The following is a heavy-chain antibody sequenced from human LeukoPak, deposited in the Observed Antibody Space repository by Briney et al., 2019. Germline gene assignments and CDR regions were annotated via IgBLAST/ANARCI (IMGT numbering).Heavy chain of an antibody. CDR3: ARDMGRPGWDILVRDYYYATDL. CDR2: ISWNSGSM. J-gene: IGHJ6*02. D-gene: IGHD3-22*01. Sequence: GGSLRLSCAASGFTFDDYAMHWVRQAPGKGLEWVSGISWNSGSMDYADSVKGRFTISRDNAKNSLYLQMNSLRAEDTALYYCARDMGRPGWDILVRDYYYATDLWGQGTTVPVSS. CDR1: GFTFDDYA. V-gene: IGHV3-9*01.